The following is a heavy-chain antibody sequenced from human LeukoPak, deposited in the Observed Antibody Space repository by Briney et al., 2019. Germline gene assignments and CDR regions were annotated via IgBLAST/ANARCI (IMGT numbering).Heavy chain of an antibody. V-gene: IGHV3-48*03. D-gene: IGHD2-2*01. CDR1: GFTFRNYQ. CDR2: ISRSGDTN. J-gene: IGHJ4*02. CDR3: ARSSYDIIFDY. Sequence: GGSLRHSRAASGFTFRNYQMNWVRQAPGKGLEWGSYISRSGDTNYYADSVKGLFTISRDNDKNSLYLQMNSLRDEDTALYYGARSSYDIIFDYWGQGTLVTVSS.